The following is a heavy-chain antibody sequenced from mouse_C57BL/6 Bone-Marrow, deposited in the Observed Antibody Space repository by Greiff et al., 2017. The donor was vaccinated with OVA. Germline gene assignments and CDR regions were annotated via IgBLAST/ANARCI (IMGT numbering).Heavy chain of an antibody. D-gene: IGHD1-1*01. CDR2: ISYDGSN. Sequence: EVKLEESGPGLVKPSQSLSLTCSVTGYSITSGYYWNWLRQFPGNKLEWMGYISYDGSNNYNPSLKNRISITRDTSKNQFFLKLNSVTTEDTATYYCARGEDYGTFDYWGQGTTLTVSS. V-gene: IGHV3-6*01. CDR1: GYSITSGYY. J-gene: IGHJ2*01. CDR3: ARGEDYGTFDY.